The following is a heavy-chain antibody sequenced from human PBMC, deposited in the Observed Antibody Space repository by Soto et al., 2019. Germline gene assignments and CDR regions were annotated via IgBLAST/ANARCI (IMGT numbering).Heavy chain of an antibody. CDR3: ARVYYGSGPYYYYGMDV. CDR1: GYTYTSYA. V-gene: IGHV1-3*01. J-gene: IGHJ6*02. Sequence: ASVKVSCKASGYTYTSYAMHWVRQAPGQRLEWMGWINAGNGNTKYSQKFQGRVTITRDTSASTAYMELSSLRSEDTAVYYCARVYYGSGPYYYYGMDVWGQGTTVTVSS. D-gene: IGHD3-10*01. CDR2: INAGNGNT.